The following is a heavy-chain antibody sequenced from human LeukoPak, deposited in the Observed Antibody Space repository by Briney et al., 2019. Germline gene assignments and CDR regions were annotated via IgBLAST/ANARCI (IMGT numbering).Heavy chain of an antibody. V-gene: IGHV4-39*01. CDR3: ARLASSPGGDYPIDY. Sequence: PSETLSLTCSVSGGSISSSSSYWGWIRQPPGKGLEWIGTIYYSGTTYYNPSLKSRVTISVDTSKKQFSLKLSSVTAADTALYYCARLASSPGGDYPIDYWGQGTLVTVSS. D-gene: IGHD4-17*01. CDR1: GGSISSSSSY. J-gene: IGHJ4*02. CDR2: IYYSGTT.